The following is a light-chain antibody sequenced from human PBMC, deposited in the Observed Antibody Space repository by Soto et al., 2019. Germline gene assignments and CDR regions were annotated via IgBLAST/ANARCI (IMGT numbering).Light chain of an antibody. V-gene: IGLV6-57*02. CDR2: EDN. CDR1: SGTVVTNY. J-gene: IGLJ2*01. Sequence: NFMLAQPHSVSESPGKTVTISSTGSSGTVVTNYVQWYQQRPGSAPTTVIYEDNQRPSGVPDRFSGSIDRSSNSASLTISGLKTEDEADYYCQSSDSRNHVVFGGGTKLTVL. CDR3: QSSDSRNHVV.